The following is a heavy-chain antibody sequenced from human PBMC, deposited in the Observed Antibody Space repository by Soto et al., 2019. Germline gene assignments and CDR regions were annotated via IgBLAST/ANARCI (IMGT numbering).Heavy chain of an antibody. D-gene: IGHD6-19*01. CDR1: GITFSSFA. J-gene: IGHJ4*02. CDR3: AKTAGAVAGTVYGY. Sequence: GRSRILSCAATGITFSSFAMSWVRQAPAKGLEWLSAIGGGGGSTYYADSVKGRFTISRDNSKNTLYLQLNSLRADDTAIYYCAKTAGAVAGTVYGYWGQGTLVTV. CDR2: IGGGGGST. V-gene: IGHV3-23*01.